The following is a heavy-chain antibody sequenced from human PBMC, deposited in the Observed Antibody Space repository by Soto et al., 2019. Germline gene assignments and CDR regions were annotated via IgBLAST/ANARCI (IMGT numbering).Heavy chain of an antibody. CDR1: GFTFSNYA. D-gene: IGHD1-20*01. CDR2: IGTSGGST. V-gene: IGHV3-64*04. CDR3: ARDTTITTRNYYYAVDV. Sequence: PGGSLRLSCSASGFTFSNYALHWVRQAPGKGLEYVSSIGTSGGSTFYADSVKGRFTVSRDNAKNSLYLQMNNLRAEDTAVFYCARDTTITTRNYYYAVDVWGQGTTVTVSS. J-gene: IGHJ6*02.